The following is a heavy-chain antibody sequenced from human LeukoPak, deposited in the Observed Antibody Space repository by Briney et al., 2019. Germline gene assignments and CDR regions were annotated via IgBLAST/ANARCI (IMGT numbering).Heavy chain of an antibody. CDR2: IKQDGSEK. D-gene: IGHD6-13*01. Sequence: PGGSLRLSCAASGFTFSGYWMTWVRQAPGKGLEWVASIKQDGSEKYYVDSVKGRFTISRDNAKNSLYLQMNSLRAEDTAVYCCARDKGIVAAYFDYWGQGTLVTVSS. V-gene: IGHV3-7*01. CDR1: GFTFSGYW. CDR3: ARDKGIVAAYFDY. J-gene: IGHJ4*02.